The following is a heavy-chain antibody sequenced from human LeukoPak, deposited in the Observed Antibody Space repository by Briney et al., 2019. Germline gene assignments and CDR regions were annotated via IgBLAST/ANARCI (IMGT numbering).Heavy chain of an antibody. D-gene: IGHD4-17*01. Sequence: SDTLSLTCTVSGGSISSSSYYWGCIRQPPGKGLEWIGSIYYSGRTYYNPSLKSPVTISVDTSKNQFSLELSAVTAADTAVYYCASTTVTVDAFDIWGQGTLVTVSS. CDR1: GGSISSSSYY. J-gene: IGHJ3*02. CDR2: IYYSGRT. CDR3: ASTTVTVDAFDI. V-gene: IGHV4-39*01.